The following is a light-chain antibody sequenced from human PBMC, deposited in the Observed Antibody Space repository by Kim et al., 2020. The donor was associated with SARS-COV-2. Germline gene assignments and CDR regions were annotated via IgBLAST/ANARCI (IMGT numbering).Light chain of an antibody. V-gene: IGKV1-17*01. CDR2: GAS. J-gene: IGKJ5*01. CDR1: QDIRND. Sequence: ESVRDRGTITCRASQDIRNDLGWYQQNPGRAPKRLIYGASSLQSGVPSRFSGSGSGTEFTLTISSVQPEDFATYFCLQHSTYPITFGQGTRLEIK. CDR3: LQHSTYPIT.